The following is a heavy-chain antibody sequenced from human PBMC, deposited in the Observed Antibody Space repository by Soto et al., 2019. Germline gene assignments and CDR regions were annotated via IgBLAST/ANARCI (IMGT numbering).Heavy chain of an antibody. J-gene: IGHJ4*02. D-gene: IGHD6-6*01. Sequence: EVQLLESGGGLVQPGGPLRLSCAASGFTFSSYAMSWVRQAPGKGLEWVSAISGSGGSTYYADSVKGRFTISRDNSKNTLYLQMNSLRAEDTAVYYCAKATSIAARAVGIAIDYWGQGTLVTVSS. CDR3: AKATSIAARAVGIAIDY. CDR2: ISGSGGST. CDR1: GFTFSSYA. V-gene: IGHV3-23*01.